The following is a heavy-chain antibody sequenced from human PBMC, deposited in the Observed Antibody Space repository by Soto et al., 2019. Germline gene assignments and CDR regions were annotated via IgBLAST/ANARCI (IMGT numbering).Heavy chain of an antibody. J-gene: IGHJ4*02. CDR3: ASCRDGYNHYFDY. Sequence: VGSLRLSCAASGFTFSSYAMHWVRQAPGKGLEWVAVISYDGSNKYYADSVKGRFTISRDNSKNTLYLQMNSLRAEDTAVYYCASCRDGYNHYFDYWGQGTLVTVSS. CDR2: ISYDGSNK. V-gene: IGHV3-30-3*01. CDR1: GFTFSSYA. D-gene: IGHD5-12*01.